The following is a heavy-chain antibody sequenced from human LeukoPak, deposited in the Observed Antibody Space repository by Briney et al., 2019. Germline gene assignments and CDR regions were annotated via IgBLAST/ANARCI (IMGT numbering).Heavy chain of an antibody. V-gene: IGHV3-48*03. CDR2: ISSSGSTI. Sequence: GGSLRLSCAASGFTFSSYEMNWVRQAPGKGLEWVSYISSSGSTIYYADSVKGRFTISRDNAKNSLYLQMNSLRAEDTAVYYCAGNLGSGYYSGFDYWGQGTLVTVSS. CDR3: AGNLGSGYYSGFDY. J-gene: IGHJ4*02. D-gene: IGHD3-22*01. CDR1: GFTFSSYE.